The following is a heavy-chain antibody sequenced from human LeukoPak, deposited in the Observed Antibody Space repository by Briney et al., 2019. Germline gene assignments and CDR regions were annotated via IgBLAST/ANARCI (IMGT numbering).Heavy chain of an antibody. D-gene: IGHD2-2*01. CDR3: ASSGRSSKYFDY. CDR1: GGSISSYY. Sequence: TSETLSLTCTASGGSISSYYWSWIRQPPGKGLEWIGYIYYSGSTNYNPSLKSRVTISVDTSKNQFSLKLSSVTAADTAVYYCASSGRSSKYFDYWGQGTLATVSS. V-gene: IGHV4-59*08. CDR2: IYYSGST. J-gene: IGHJ4*02.